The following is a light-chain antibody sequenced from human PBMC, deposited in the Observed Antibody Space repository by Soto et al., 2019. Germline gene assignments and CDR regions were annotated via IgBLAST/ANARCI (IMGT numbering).Light chain of an antibody. V-gene: IGKV3-20*01. J-gene: IGKJ1*01. Sequence: EIVLTQSPGTLSLSPGERATLSCRASQTVNNNYLAWYQQKPGQAPRLLLFDASTRATGIPDRFSGSGSGTDCTLTMSRLEPEDFAVYYCQVYGMSPKTFGQGTKVAIK. CDR2: DAS. CDR1: QTVNNNY. CDR3: QVYGMSPKT.